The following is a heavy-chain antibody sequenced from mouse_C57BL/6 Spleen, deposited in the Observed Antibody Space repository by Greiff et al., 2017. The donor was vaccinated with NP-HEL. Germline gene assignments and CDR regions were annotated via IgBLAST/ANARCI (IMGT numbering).Heavy chain of an antibody. V-gene: IGHV1-50*01. CDR2: IDPSDSST. CDR1: GYTFTSYW. CDR3: AIAPLSY. Sequence: QVQLQQPGAELVKPGASVKLSCKASGYTFTSYWMQWVKQRPGQGLEWIGEIDPSDSSTNYNQKFKGKATLTVDTSSRTAYMQLSILTSEDSAVYYCAIAPLSYWGQGTLVTVSA. J-gene: IGHJ3*01.